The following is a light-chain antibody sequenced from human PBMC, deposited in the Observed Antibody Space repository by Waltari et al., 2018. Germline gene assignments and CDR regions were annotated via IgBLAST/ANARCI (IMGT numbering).Light chain of an antibody. CDR1: QSIGRY. CDR2: GAS. J-gene: IGKJ1*01. Sequence: EIVLTQSPGTLSLSPGDRATLPCRASQSIGRYLLWYQQQPGQAPRLLIYGASSRAAGNPDRFSGSGSGTDFSLTISRLEPEDFAVYYCQNHERLPAVFGQGTKVEIK. V-gene: IGKV3-20*01. CDR3: QNHERLPAV.